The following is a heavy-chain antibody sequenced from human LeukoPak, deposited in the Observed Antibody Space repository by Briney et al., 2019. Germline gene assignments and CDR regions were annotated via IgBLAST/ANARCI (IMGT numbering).Heavy chain of an antibody. CDR2: ISYDGSNK. Sequence: GRSLRLSCAASGFTFNTYAMHWVRQAPGKGLEWVAVISYDGSNKFYGDSVKGRFTISRDNSENTLYLQMKSLRPEDTAVHYCGKATVGGYMWAVAYWGQGNLVTVSS. D-gene: IGHD3-16*01. CDR3: GKATVGGYMWAVAY. V-gene: IGHV3-30*18. J-gene: IGHJ4*02. CDR1: GFTFNTYA.